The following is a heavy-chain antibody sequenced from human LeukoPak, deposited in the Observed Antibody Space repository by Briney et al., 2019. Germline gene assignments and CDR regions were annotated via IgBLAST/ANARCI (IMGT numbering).Heavy chain of an antibody. Sequence: GASVKVSCKASGYTFTSYGISWVRQATGQGLEWMGWMSAYNGNTNYAQKLQGRVTMTTDTSTSTAYMELRSLRSDDTAVYYCARVAVYYDFWSGYPLPPDYWGQGTLVTVSS. CDR3: ARVAVYYDFWSGYPLPPDY. CDR1: GYTFTSYG. J-gene: IGHJ4*02. V-gene: IGHV1-18*01. CDR2: MSAYNGNT. D-gene: IGHD3-3*01.